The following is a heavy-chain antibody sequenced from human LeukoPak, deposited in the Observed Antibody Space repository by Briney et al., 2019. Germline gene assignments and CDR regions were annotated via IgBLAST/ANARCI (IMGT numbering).Heavy chain of an antibody. CDR1: GGSFSGYY. V-gene: IGHV4-34*01. CDR2: INHSGST. CDR3: ARRRIAARWLDY. Sequence: PSGTLSLTCAVYGGSFSGYYWSWIRQPPGKGLEWIGEINHSGSTNYNPSLKSRVTISVDTSKNQFSLKLSSVTAADTAVYYCARRRIAARWLDYWGQGTLVTVSS. J-gene: IGHJ4*02. D-gene: IGHD6-6*01.